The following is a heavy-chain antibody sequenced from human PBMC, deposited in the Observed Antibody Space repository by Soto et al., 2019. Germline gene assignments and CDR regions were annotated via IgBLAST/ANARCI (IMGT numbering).Heavy chain of an antibody. J-gene: IGHJ6*02. Sequence: QVQLVQSGAEVKRPGSSVKVSCKASGDMFRNSAFTWVRQAPGQGLGWMGVIIPLFRKTNVAQKFQGRVTFTADESTISLYMEVSSLTSEDTAVYYCARARLSNGDPNIYFFYGLDVWGQGTTITVSS. CDR1: GDMFRNSA. V-gene: IGHV1-69*01. CDR3: ARARLSNGDPNIYFFYGLDV. D-gene: IGHD3-10*01. CDR2: IIPLFRKT.